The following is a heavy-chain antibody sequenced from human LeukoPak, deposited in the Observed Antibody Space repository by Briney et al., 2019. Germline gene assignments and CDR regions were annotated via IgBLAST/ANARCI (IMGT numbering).Heavy chain of an antibody. CDR1: GFTFSSYE. D-gene: IGHD3-10*01. J-gene: IGHJ4*02. Sequence: GGSLRLSCAASGFTFSSYEMNWVRQAPGKGLEWVSYISSSGSTIYYADSVKGRFTISRDNAKNSLYLQMNSLRAEDTAVYYCARSPWGTMVWGVIVGYFDYWGQGTLVTVSS. CDR2: ISSSGSTI. CDR3: ARSPWGTMVWGVIVGYFDY. V-gene: IGHV3-48*03.